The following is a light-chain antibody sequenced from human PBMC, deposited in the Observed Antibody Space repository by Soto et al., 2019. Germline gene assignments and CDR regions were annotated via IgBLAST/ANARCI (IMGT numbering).Light chain of an antibody. CDR1: SSNIEGNS. J-gene: IGLJ1*01. CDR3: GSWDSSLSAYV. CDR2: DDN. Sequence: QSVLTQPPSVSAAPGQKVTISCSGSSSNIEGNSVSWYQQLPGTAPKLLIYDDNKRPSGIPDRFSGSKSGTSATLGITGFQTGDEADYYCGSWDSSLSAYVLGTGTKV. V-gene: IGLV1-51*01.